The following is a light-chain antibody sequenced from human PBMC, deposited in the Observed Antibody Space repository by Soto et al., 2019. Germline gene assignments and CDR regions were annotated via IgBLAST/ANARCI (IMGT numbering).Light chain of an antibody. Sequence: DIQKTQSPSTLSASVGDRVTITCRASQSISSWLAWYQQKPGKAPKLLIYDASSLEGGVPSRFSGSGSGTEFTLTISSLQPDDFATYYCQQYNSYPWTFGQGTKVDIK. V-gene: IGKV1-5*01. CDR1: QSISSW. CDR2: DAS. CDR3: QQYNSYPWT. J-gene: IGKJ1*01.